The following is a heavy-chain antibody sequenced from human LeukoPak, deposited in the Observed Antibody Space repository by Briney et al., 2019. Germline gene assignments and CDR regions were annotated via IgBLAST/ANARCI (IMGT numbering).Heavy chain of an antibody. CDR3: ARVGGSYYAEYFQH. Sequence: GASVKVSCKASGYTFTGYYMHWVRQAPGQGLEWMGWINPNSGGTNYAQKFQGRVTMTRDTSISTAYMELSRLRSDDTAVYYRARVGGSYYAEYFQHWGQGTLVTVSS. V-gene: IGHV1-2*02. CDR1: GYTFTGYY. J-gene: IGHJ1*01. D-gene: IGHD1-26*01. CDR2: INPNSGGT.